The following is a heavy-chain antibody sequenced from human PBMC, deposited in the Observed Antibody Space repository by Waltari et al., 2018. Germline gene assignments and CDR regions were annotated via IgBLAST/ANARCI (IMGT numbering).Heavy chain of an antibody. D-gene: IGHD6-13*01. Sequence: QVQLQESGPGLVKPSQTLSLTCTVSGGSISSGSYSWSWFRQPAGKGLEWIGRIYTSGSTNYNPSLKSRVTISVDTSKNQFSLKLSSVTAADTAVYYCARGSSSWYYFDYWGQGTLVTVSS. J-gene: IGHJ4*02. CDR1: GGSISSGSYS. CDR2: IYTSGST. V-gene: IGHV4-61*02. CDR3: ARGSSSWYYFDY.